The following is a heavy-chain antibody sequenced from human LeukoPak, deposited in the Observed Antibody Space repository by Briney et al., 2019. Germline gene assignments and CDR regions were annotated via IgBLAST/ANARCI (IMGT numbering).Heavy chain of an antibody. CDR3: VAGGDCNY. J-gene: IGHJ4*02. Sequence: PGGSLRLSCAASGFTVSSNYMTWVRQAPGKGLEWVSVFYSGGSRYYADSVKGRFTISRDNAKNSLYLQMNSLRADDTAIYYCVAGGDCNYWGQGTLVTVSS. CDR2: FYSGGSR. V-gene: IGHV3-66*01. CDR1: GFTVSSNY. D-gene: IGHD2-21*02.